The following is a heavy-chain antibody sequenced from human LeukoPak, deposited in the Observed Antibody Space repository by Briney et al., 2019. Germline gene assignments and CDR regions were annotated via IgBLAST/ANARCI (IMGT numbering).Heavy chain of an antibody. J-gene: IGHJ5*02. Sequence: ASVKVSCKASGYTFTSYGISWVRQAPGQGLEWMGWINPNSGGTNYAQKFQGRVTMTRDTSISTAYMELSRLRSDDTAVYYCARDGNIVVVPAATWFDPWGQGTLVTVSS. D-gene: IGHD2-2*01. CDR1: GYTFTSYG. CDR2: INPNSGGT. V-gene: IGHV1-2*02. CDR3: ARDGNIVVVPAATWFDP.